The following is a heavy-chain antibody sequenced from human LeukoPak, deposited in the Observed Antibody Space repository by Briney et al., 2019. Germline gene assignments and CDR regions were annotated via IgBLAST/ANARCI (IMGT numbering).Heavy chain of an antibody. CDR2: IYYSGST. D-gene: IGHD3-22*01. J-gene: IGHJ4*02. CDR3: ARHPNYYDSSGYVDY. V-gene: IGHV4-59*08. CDR1: GGSISSYY. Sequence: SETLSLTCTVSGGSISSYYWSWIRQPPGKGLEWIGYIYYSGSTNYNPSLKSRVTISVDTSKIQFSLKLSSVTAADTAVYYCARHPNYYDSSGYVDYWGQGTLVTVSS.